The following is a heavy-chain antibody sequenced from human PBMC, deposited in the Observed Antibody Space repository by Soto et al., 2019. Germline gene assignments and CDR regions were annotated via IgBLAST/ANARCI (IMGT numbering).Heavy chain of an antibody. Sequence: QVQVQQSGPGLVKPSETLSLTCTVPSGPSKSHNWGWIRQPPGRGLEWIGYVYDTWSTSYNPSLKSRVTVTADTSTNSISLTLIFVTAADTAVYYCVRQRIGFLHGLVDVWGQGTRVIVSS. D-gene: IGHD6-19*01. CDR1: SGPSKSHN. J-gene: IGHJ6*01. CDR3: VRQRIGFLHGLVDV. CDR2: VYDTWST. V-gene: IGHV4-59*08.